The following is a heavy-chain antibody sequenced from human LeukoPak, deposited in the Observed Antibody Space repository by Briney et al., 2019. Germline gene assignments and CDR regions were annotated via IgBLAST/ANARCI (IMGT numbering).Heavy chain of an antibody. CDR3: AREGGYSYGDAPLHFDY. J-gene: IGHJ4*02. D-gene: IGHD5-18*01. V-gene: IGHV4-61*02. CDR2: IHTSGST. CDR1: GGSISSGTYY. Sequence: SETLSLTYTVSGGSISSGTYYWSWIRQPAGKRLEWIGRIHTSGSTNYNPSLKSRGTISVDTSKNQFSLKLSSVTAADTAVYYCAREGGYSYGDAPLHFDYWGQGTLVIVSS.